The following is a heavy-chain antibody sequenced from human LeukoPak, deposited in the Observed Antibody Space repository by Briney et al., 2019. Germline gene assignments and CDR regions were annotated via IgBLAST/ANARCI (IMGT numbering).Heavy chain of an antibody. Sequence: ASVKVSCKASGYTFTSYDINWVRQATGQGLEWMGWMNPNSGNTGYAQKFQGRVTITRNTSISTAYMELSSLRSEDTAMYYCARGNVGGSYYYFDYWGQGTLVTVSS. CDR1: GYTFTSYD. CDR3: ARGNVGGSYYYFDY. D-gene: IGHD1-26*01. V-gene: IGHV1-8*03. J-gene: IGHJ4*02. CDR2: MNPNSGNT.